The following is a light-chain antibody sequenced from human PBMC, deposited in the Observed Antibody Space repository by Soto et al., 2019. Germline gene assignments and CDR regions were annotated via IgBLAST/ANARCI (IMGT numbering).Light chain of an antibody. CDR1: QGISNY. CDR3: QNYNSAPYA. CDR2: EAS. V-gene: IGKV1-27*01. Sequence: DIQMTQSPSSLYASVGDGVTITCRASQGISNYVAWYQQKPGKVPAILIYEASTLQSGVPSRFSGRGSGTDFTLTISSLQPEDDATYFCQNYNSAPYALGQGTKLEIK. J-gene: IGKJ2*01.